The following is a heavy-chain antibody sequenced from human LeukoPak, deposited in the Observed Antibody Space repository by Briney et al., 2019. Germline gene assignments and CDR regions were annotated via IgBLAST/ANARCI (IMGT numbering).Heavy chain of an antibody. CDR3: ARDRSRDGECYYYYYGMDV. V-gene: IGHV4-59*01. D-gene: IGHD2/OR15-2a*01. CDR2: IYYSGST. CDR1: GGSISSYY. J-gene: IGHJ6*02. Sequence: SGTLSLTCTVSGGSISSYYWSWIRQPPGKGLEWIGYIYYSGSTNYNPSLKSRVTISVDTSKNQFSLKLSSVTAADTAVYYCARDRSRDGECYYYYYGMDVWGQGTTVTVSS.